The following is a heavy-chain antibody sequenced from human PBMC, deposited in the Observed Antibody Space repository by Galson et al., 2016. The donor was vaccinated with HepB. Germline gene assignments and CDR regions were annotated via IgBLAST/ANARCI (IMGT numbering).Heavy chain of an antibody. Sequence: SVKVSCKASGYTFTSYYMHWVRQAPGQGLEWMGIINPSGGSTSYAQKFQGRVTMTRDTSTSTVYMELSSLRSEDTAVYYCARDRHYYGSGSYPSRYFDYCGQGTLVTVSS. CDR1: GYTFTSYY. CDR2: INPSGGST. V-gene: IGHV1-46*01. J-gene: IGHJ4*02. CDR3: ARDRHYYGSGSYPSRYFDY. D-gene: IGHD3-10*01.